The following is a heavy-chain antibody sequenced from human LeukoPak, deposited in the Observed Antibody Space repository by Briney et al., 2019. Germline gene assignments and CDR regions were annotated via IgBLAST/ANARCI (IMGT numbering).Heavy chain of an antibody. J-gene: IGHJ4*02. Sequence: HPGGSLRLSCAASGFTFSNAWMSWVRQAPGKGLEWVAKIKADGGEKDHVASVKGRFTISRDNAKNSLYLQMNSLRVEDTAVYYCARGGAARPDFWGQGTLVTVSS. V-gene: IGHV3-7*01. D-gene: IGHD6-6*01. CDR2: IKADGGEK. CDR3: ARGGAARPDF. CDR1: GFTFSNAW.